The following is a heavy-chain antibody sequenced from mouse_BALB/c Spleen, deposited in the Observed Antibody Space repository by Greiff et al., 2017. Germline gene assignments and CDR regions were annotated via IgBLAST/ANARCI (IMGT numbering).Heavy chain of an antibody. Sequence: EVQRVESGGGLVQPGGSRKLSCAASGFTFSSFGMHWVRQAPEKGLEWVAYISSGSSTIYYADTVKGRFTISRDNPKNTLFLQMTSLRSEDTAMYYCAREELYFDYWGQGTTLTVSS. V-gene: IGHV5-17*02. D-gene: IGHD4-1*01. CDR2: ISSGSSTI. CDR3: AREELYFDY. CDR1: GFTFSSFG. J-gene: IGHJ2*01.